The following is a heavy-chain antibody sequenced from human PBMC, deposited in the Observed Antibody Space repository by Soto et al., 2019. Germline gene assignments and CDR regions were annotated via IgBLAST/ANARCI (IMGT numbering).Heavy chain of an antibody. J-gene: IGHJ4*02. CDR1: GGTFSSYA. CDR3: AKPREYCSGGSCYYYFDY. V-gene: IGHV1-69*13. CDR2: IIPIFGTA. Sequence: ASVKVSCKASGGTFSSYAISWVRQAPGQGLEWMGGIIPIFGTANYAQKFQGRVTITADESTSTAYMELSSLRSEDTACYYCAKPREYCSGGSCYYYFDYWGQGTLV. D-gene: IGHD2-15*01.